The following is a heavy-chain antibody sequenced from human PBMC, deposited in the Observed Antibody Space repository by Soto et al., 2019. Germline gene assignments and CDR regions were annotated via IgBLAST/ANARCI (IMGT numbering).Heavy chain of an antibody. CDR1: GYTFSTYE. Sequence: QVQLVQSGAEVTKPGASVKVSCEASGYTFSTYEMHWVSQAPGQRPEWMGWINGGNGKSKYSETLQGRVTFTRDTYASTAYMELTRLRSEDTAVYYCARGGEATFTHYYYYMDVWGTGTTVTVSS. D-gene: IGHD3-16*01. CDR3: ARGGEATFTHYYYYMDV. V-gene: IGHV1-3*01. J-gene: IGHJ6*03. CDR2: INGGNGKS.